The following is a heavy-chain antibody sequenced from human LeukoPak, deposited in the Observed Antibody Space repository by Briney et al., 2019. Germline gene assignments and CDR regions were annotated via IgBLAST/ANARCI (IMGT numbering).Heavy chain of an antibody. CDR3: AREGLGYCSTRTCFLFDY. V-gene: IGHV3-30*04. J-gene: IGHJ4*02. Sequence: GGSRRPSCPASGSPFNIYAINWVRQPPGQGLEWVALISNDGNSKYYADSVKGRFTISRDRSKSTVFLQMNSLRVEDTAVYYCAREGLGYCSTRTCFLFDYWGQGALVTVSS. D-gene: IGHD2-2*01. CDR2: ISNDGNSK. CDR1: GSPFNIYA.